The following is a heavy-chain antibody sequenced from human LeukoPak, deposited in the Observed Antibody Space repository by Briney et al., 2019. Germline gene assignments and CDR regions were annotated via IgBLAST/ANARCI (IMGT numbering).Heavy chain of an antibody. V-gene: IGHV1-2*02. J-gene: IGHJ6*02. Sequence: GASVKVSCKASGYTFTGYYMHWVRQAPGQGLEWMGWINPNSGGTNYAQKFQGRVTMTRDTSISTAYMELSRLRSDDTAVYYCARALGYCSSTSCYDYYYYGMDVWGQGTTVTVSS. CDR2: INPNSGGT. CDR1: GYTFTGYY. CDR3: ARALGYCSSTSCYDYYYYGMDV. D-gene: IGHD2-2*01.